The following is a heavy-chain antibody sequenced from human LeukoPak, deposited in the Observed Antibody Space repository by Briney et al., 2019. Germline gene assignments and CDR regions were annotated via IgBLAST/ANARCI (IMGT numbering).Heavy chain of an antibody. CDR2: INHSGST. Sequence: SETLSLTCAVYGGSFSGYYWSWIRQPPGKGLEWIVEINHSGSTNYNPSLKSRVTISVDTSKNQFSLKPSSVTAADTAVYYCARSGVGYYDFWSGYPRSNWFDPWGQGTLVTVSS. V-gene: IGHV4-34*01. CDR1: GGSFSGYY. CDR3: ARSGVGYYDFWSGYPRSNWFDP. D-gene: IGHD3-3*01. J-gene: IGHJ5*02.